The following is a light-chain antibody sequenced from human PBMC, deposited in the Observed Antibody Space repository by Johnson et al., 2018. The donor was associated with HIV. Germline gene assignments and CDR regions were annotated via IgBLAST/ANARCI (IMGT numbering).Light chain of an antibody. Sequence: QSVLTQPPSASGTPGQRVTISCSGSSSNIGSNTVNWYQQLPGTAPKLLIYRNNQRPSGVPDRFSGSKSGTSASLAISGLQAEDEADYYCAAWDDSLNGLYVFGMGTKVTVL. J-gene: IGLJ1*01. CDR3: AAWDDSLNGLYV. CDR2: RNN. CDR1: SSNIGSNT. V-gene: IGLV1-44*01.